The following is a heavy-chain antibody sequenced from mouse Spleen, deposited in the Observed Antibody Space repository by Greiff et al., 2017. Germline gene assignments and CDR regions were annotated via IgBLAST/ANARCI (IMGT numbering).Heavy chain of an antibody. CDR1: GYAFSSSW. CDR3: AIGRTARATSFAY. J-gene: IGHJ3*01. D-gene: IGHD3-2*01. CDR2: IYPGDGDT. Sequence: VQLQQSRPELVKPGASVKISCKASGYAFSSSWMNWVKQRPGKGLEWIGRIYPGDGDTNYNGKFKGKATLTADKSSSTAYMQLSSLTSEDSAVYFCAIGRTARATSFAYWGQGTLVTVSA. V-gene: IGHV1-82*01.